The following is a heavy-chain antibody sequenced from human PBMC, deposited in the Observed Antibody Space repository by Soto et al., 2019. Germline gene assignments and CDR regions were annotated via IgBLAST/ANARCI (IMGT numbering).Heavy chain of an antibody. CDR3: ARGQNYGDYIPPSPFDY. CDR2: IYYSGST. J-gene: IGHJ4*02. D-gene: IGHD4-17*01. Sequence: PSETLSLTCTVSGDSISSSYYWSWIRQPPGKGLEWIGYIYYSGSTNYNPSLKSRVTISVDTSKNQFSLKLSSVTAADTAVYYCARGQNYGDYIPPSPFDYWGQGTLVTVSS. V-gene: IGHV4-61*01. CDR1: GDSISSSYY.